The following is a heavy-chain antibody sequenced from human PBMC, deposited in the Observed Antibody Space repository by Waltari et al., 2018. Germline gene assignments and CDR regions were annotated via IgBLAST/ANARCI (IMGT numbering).Heavy chain of an antibody. V-gene: IGHV4-39*02. CDR3: ARRSSGAYPDYYYGLDV. D-gene: IGHD3-22*01. J-gene: IGHJ6*02. Sequence: QLQLQESGPGLVEPSETLSLTCSVSGGSISGNSYYWGWIRQPPGKGLGWIGRVHSGGTTYYHPSLKSRISISLDTTEHRFSLKLTSVTAADTAVYYCARRSSGAYPDYYYGLDVWGQGATV. CDR1: GGSISGNSYY. CDR2: VHSGGTT.